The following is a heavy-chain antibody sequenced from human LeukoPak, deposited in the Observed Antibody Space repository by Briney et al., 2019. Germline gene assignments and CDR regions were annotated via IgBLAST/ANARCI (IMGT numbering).Heavy chain of an antibody. J-gene: IGHJ4*02. CDR2: IIPIFGTA. CDR3: YSNYEGYFDY. Sequence: SVKVSCKASGGTFSSYAISWVRQAPGQGLEWIGGIIPIFGTANYAQKFQGRVTITADESTSTAYMELSSLRSEDTAVYYCYSNYEGYFDYWGQGTLVTVSS. CDR1: GGTFSSYA. V-gene: IGHV1-69*13. D-gene: IGHD4-11*01.